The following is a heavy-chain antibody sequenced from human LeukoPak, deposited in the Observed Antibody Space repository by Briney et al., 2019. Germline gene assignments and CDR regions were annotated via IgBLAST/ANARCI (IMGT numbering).Heavy chain of an antibody. CDR2: IGTAGDT. CDR1: GFTFTNYD. J-gene: IGHJ4*02. D-gene: IGHD7-27*01. Sequence: GGSLRLSCAASGFTFTNYDMHWVRQATGKSLEWVSAIGTAGDTYYADSVKGRFTISRENAKNSLYLQMNNLRAEDTAVYYCTRVTNWVFGYWGQGTPVTVSS. V-gene: IGHV3-13*01. CDR3: TRVTNWVFGY.